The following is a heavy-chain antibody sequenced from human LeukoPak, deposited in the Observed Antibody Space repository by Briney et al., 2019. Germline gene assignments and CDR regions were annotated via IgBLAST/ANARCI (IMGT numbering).Heavy chain of an antibody. CDR1: AGSINNSNYS. V-gene: IGHV4-39*01. CDR2: IYYTGST. Sequence: SETLSLTCTVSAGSINNSNYSWVWIRQPPGKGLEWIGSIYYTGSTYYNPSLKSRVTISVDTSKNQFSLKLNSVTAADTAVYYCARSPFKTYYYGSGSYYDFDYWGQGIMVTVSS. D-gene: IGHD3-10*01. J-gene: IGHJ4*02. CDR3: ARSPFKTYYYGSGSYYDFDY.